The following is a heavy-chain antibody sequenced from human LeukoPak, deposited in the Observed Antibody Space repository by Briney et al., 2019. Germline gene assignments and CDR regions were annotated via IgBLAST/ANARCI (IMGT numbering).Heavy chain of an antibody. V-gene: IGHV3-20*04. Sequence: RPGGSLRLSCAASGFTFDDYGMSWVRQAPGKGLECVSGINWNGGSTGYADSVKGRFTISRDNAKNSLYLQMNSLRAEDTALYYCAREGSWYDGNNWFDPWGQGTLVTVSS. CDR1: GFTFDDYG. J-gene: IGHJ5*02. D-gene: IGHD6-13*01. CDR3: AREGSWYDGNNWFDP. CDR2: INWNGGST.